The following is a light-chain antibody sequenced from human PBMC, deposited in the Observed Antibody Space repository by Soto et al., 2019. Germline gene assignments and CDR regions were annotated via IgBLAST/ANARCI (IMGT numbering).Light chain of an antibody. CDR3: QQYGSSGT. CDR2: GAS. CDR1: QSVSNNY. V-gene: IGKV3-20*01. Sequence: EIVLTQSPGTLSLSPGERATLSCRASQSVSNNYLAWYQQKPGQAPRLLIYGASNRATGIPDRFTGIGSGTDFTLTISRLEPEDFAVYYCQQYGSSGTFGQGTEVEIK. J-gene: IGKJ1*01.